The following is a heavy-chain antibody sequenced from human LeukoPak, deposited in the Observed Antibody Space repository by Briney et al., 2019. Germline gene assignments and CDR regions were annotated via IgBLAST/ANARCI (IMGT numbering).Heavy chain of an antibody. CDR1: GFTFSSYS. D-gene: IGHD3-22*01. J-gene: IGHJ6*03. CDR2: IISTSNYI. CDR3: ARDGYYDSSGYFYYYYYYMDV. Sequence: GGSLRLSCAASGFTFSSYSMNWVRQAPGKGLEWVSSIISTSNYIYYADSVRGRFTISRDNAKNSLYLQMNSLRAEDTAVYYCARDGYYDSSGYFYYYYYYMDVWGKGTTVTVSS. V-gene: IGHV3-21*01.